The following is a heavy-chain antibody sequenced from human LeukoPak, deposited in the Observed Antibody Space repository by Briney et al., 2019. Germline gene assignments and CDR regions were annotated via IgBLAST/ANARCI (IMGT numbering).Heavy chain of an antibody. CDR1: GYTFTSYY. V-gene: IGHV1-46*01. CDR2: INPSGGST. CDR3: ARGGRWLQLPDI. D-gene: IGHD5-24*01. Sequence: ASVKVSCKASGYTFTSYYMHWVRRAPGQGLEWMGIINPSGGSTSYAQKCQGRVTMTRDMSTSTVYMELSSLRSEDTAVYYCARGGRWLQLPDIWGQGTMVTVSS. J-gene: IGHJ3*02.